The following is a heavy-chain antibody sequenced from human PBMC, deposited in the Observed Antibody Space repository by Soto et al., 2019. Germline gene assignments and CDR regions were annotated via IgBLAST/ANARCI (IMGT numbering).Heavy chain of an antibody. CDR3: ARARWYDAFNV. Sequence: SETLSLTCAVSGCSISSGNYWGWIRKHPGKGLEWIGSVYHGGNTYYNPSLKSRVSISIDLSKNQFSLKLTSVTAADTAAYYCARARWYDAFNVWGQGTVVTVSS. J-gene: IGHJ3*01. CDR1: GCSISSGNY. CDR2: VYHGGNT. V-gene: IGHV4-38-2*01. D-gene: IGHD2-15*01.